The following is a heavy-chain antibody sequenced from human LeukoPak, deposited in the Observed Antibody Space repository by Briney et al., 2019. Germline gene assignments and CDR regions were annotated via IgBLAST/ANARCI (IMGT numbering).Heavy chain of an antibody. V-gene: IGHV4-59*08. CDR3: ARSKARTLLIDY. Sequence: PSETLSLTCTVSGGSISSYYWSWIRQPPGKGLEWIGYIYYSGSTNYNPSLKSRVTISVDTSKNQFSLKLSSVTAADTAVYYCARSKARTLLIDYRSQETLVTVSS. CDR1: GGSISSYY. CDR2: IYYSGST. D-gene: IGHD3-9*01. J-gene: IGHJ4*02.